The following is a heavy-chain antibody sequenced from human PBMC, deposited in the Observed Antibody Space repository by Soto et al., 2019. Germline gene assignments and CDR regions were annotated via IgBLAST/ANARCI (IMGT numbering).Heavy chain of an antibody. V-gene: IGHV3-64D*06. Sequence: GGSLRLSCSASGFTFSMFSMHWVRQAPGKGLEYVSGISSNGDSTYYADSVKGRFTISRDNSKNTLYLQMSSLRAVDTAVYYCVHPRSTVQIPPTWGQGTLVTVPS. J-gene: IGHJ5*02. CDR2: ISSNGDST. CDR1: GFTFSMFS. CDR3: VHPRSTVQIPPT. D-gene: IGHD4-17*01.